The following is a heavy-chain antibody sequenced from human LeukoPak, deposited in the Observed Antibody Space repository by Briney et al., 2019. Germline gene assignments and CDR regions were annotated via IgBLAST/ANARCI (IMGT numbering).Heavy chain of an antibody. V-gene: IGHV3-21*01. D-gene: IGHD6-6*01. CDR2: ISSSSSYI. J-gene: IGHJ3*02. Sequence: GGSLRLSCATSGVTFSSYAMSWVRQAPGKGLEWVSSISSSSSYIYYADSVKGRFTISRDNAKNSLYLQMNSLRAEDTAVYYCASFHRDSSYDAFDIWGQGTMVTVSS. CDR1: GVTFSSYA. CDR3: ASFHRDSSYDAFDI.